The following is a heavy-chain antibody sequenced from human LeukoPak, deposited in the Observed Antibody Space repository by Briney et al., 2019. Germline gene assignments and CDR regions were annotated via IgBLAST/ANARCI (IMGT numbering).Heavy chain of an antibody. J-gene: IGHJ3*01. CDR2: IWYDGSDM. V-gene: IGHV3-33*01. CDR3: VRMYYYASGGAFDL. CDR1: GFSFSSYG. Sequence: GRSLRLSCAASGFSFSSYGMHWVRQAPGKGLEWVSAIWYDGSDMYYADSVKGRFTISRDNSRHTLYLQMSGLRAEDTAVYYCVRMYYYASGGAFDLWGQGTSVTVSS. D-gene: IGHD3-10*01.